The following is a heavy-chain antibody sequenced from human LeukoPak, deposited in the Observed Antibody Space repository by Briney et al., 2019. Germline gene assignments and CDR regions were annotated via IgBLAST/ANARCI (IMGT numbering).Heavy chain of an antibody. CDR3: ARHDDYPGFGRGFDP. J-gene: IGHJ5*02. CDR1: GGSIRNYY. D-gene: IGHD1-1*01. Sequence: PSETLSLTCSVAGGSIRNYYWSWIRQPPQKGLEWIGYIFYTRATIYSPSLESRVFISVDTSKNQLSLKLTSVTAADTAIYYCARHDDYPGFGRGFDPWDQGTLVIVSS. CDR2: IFYTRAT. V-gene: IGHV4-59*08.